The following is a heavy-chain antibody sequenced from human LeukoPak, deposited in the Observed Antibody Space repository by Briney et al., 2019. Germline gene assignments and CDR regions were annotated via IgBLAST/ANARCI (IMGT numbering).Heavy chain of an antibody. J-gene: IGHJ4*02. CDR1: GGSFHSYY. CDR2: VYYSGSA. CDR3: ARLSYTSGWYEVDY. Sequence: SETLSLTCTVSGGSFHSYYWTWIRRSPGKGLEWVGYVYYSGSATYNPSLKSRVTISVETFGNQFALTLNSLTAADTAVYYCARLSYTSGWYEVDYWGQGTLVTVSS. D-gene: IGHD6-19*01. V-gene: IGHV4-59*08.